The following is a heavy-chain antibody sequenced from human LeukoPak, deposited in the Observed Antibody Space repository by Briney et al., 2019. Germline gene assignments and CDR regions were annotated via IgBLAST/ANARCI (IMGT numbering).Heavy chain of an antibody. CDR2: VSTSSGNT. Sequence: ASVKVSCKASGYTFTRYDINWVRQATGQRLEWLGWVSTSSGNTGSAQNFQGRVTITRGTSINTAYMELSRLTSEDTAVYYCARVDGSPDYWGQGTLVTVSS. CDR1: GYTFTRYD. J-gene: IGHJ4*02. V-gene: IGHV1-8*03. CDR3: ARVDGSPDY. D-gene: IGHD2-15*01.